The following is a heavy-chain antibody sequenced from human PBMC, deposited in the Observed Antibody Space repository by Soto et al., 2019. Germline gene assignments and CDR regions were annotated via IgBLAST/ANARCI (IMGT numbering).Heavy chain of an antibody. CDR2: ISYDGSNK. J-gene: IGHJ5*02. V-gene: IGHV3-30*18. Sequence: QVQLVESGGGVVQPGRSLRLSCAASGFTFSSYGMHWVRQAPGKGLEWVAVISYDGSNKYYADSVKGRFTISRDNSKNTLYLQMNSLRAEDTAVYYCAKDTTLLWFGVPSWGQGTLVTVSS. CDR3: AKDTTLLWFGVPS. CDR1: GFTFSSYG. D-gene: IGHD3-10*01.